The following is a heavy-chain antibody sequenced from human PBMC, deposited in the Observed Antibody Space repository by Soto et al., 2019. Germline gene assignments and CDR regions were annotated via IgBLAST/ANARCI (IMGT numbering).Heavy chain of an antibody. D-gene: IGHD3-3*01. Sequence: QITLKESGPTLVNPTQTLTLTCTFSGISLSSSGVGVGWIRPPPGKALEWLTLIYWNDDKRYSPSLKSRLTITKDTSKSQVVLTMTNMEPVDTATYYCAHRLGYDFWSVRYFDYWGQGTLVAVSS. CDR1: GISLSSSGVG. CDR2: IYWNDDK. CDR3: AHRLGYDFWSVRYFDY. V-gene: IGHV2-5*01. J-gene: IGHJ4*02.